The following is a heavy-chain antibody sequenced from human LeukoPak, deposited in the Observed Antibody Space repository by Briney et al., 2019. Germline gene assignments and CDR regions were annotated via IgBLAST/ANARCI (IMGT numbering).Heavy chain of an antibody. D-gene: IGHD1-1*01. V-gene: IGHV1-2*02. CDR1: GYTFTGYY. CDR2: INPNSGGT. Sequence: GASVKVSCKASGYTFTGYYMHWVRQAPGQGLEWMGWINPNSGGTNYAQKFQGRVTMTEDTSTDTAYMELSSLRSEDTAVYYCATHATGTTWNFDYWGQGTLVTVSS. CDR3: ATHATGTTWNFDY. J-gene: IGHJ4*02.